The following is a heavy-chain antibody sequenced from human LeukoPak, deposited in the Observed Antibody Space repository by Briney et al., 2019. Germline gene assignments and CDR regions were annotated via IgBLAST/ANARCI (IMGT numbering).Heavy chain of an antibody. J-gene: IGHJ4*02. CDR1: GFTSSSNG. D-gene: IGHD6-13*01. CDR3: AKDLGSGWFGVDY. CDR2: IWYDGSDK. V-gene: IGHV3-33*06. Sequence: GGSLRLSCAASGFTSSSNGMHWVRQAPGKGLEWVAVIWYDGSDKYYADSVKGRFTITRDNSKNTLYLQMNSLRVEDMAIYYCAKDLGSGWFGVDYWGQGTLVTVSS.